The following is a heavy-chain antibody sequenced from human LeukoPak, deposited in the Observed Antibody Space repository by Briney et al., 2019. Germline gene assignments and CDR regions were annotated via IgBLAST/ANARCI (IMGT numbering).Heavy chain of an antibody. CDR3: ASSGDSSGNWFDP. D-gene: IGHD3-22*01. CDR1: GYSFTSYW. V-gene: IGHV5-51*01. CDR2: IYPGDSDT. Sequence: GESLKISCKGSGYSFTSYWIGWVRQMPGKGLEWMGIIYPGDSDTGYSPSFQGQVTISADKSISTAYLQWSSLKASDTAMYYCASSGDSSGNWFDPWGQGTLVTVSS. J-gene: IGHJ5*02.